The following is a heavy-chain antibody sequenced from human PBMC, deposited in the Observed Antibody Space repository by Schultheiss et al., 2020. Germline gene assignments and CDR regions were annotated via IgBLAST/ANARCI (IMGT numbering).Heavy chain of an antibody. Sequence: GGSLRLSCAASGFTFSSYSMNWVRQAPGKGLEWVSSISSSSSYIYYADSVKGRFTISRDNAKNSLYLQMNSLRAEDTAVYYCARVHITGVLMVYAPDYWGQGTLVTVSS. D-gene: IGHD2-8*01. J-gene: IGHJ4*02. CDR2: ISSSSSYI. CDR3: ARVHITGVLMVYAPDY. CDR1: GFTFSSYS. V-gene: IGHV3-21*01.